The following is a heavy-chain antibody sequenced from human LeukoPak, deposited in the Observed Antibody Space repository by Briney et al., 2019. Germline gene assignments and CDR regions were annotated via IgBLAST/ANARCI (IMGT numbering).Heavy chain of an antibody. Sequence: GGSLRLSCEASGFTFTKFWVSWVRHAPGKGLEWVANIQEDGKKENYVDSVRGRFTISRDNAKNSIYLQMNSLRVEDTAVYYCAKDIVGGGDDYWGQGTLVIVSS. J-gene: IGHJ4*02. CDR1: GFTFTKFW. D-gene: IGHD2-21*02. CDR3: AKDIVGGGDDY. CDR2: IQEDGKKE. V-gene: IGHV3-7*01.